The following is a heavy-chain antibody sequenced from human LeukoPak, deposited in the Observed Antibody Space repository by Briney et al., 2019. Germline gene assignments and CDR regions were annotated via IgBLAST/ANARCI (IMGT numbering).Heavy chain of an antibody. CDR3: VKDLSGSYSFDY. V-gene: IGHV3-64D*06. Sequence: GGSLRLSCSASGFTFSSYAMHWVRQAPGKGLEYVSFISNNGRTIDYADSVRGRFTISRDNSKNTLYLQMSSLRVEDMAVYHCVKDLSGSYSFDYWGLGTLVTVSS. D-gene: IGHD1-26*01. CDR2: ISNNGRTI. J-gene: IGHJ4*02. CDR1: GFTFSSYA.